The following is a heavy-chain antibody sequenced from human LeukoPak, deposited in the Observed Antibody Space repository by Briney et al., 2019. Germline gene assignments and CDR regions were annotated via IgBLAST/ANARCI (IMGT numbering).Heavy chain of an antibody. J-gene: IGHJ3*02. V-gene: IGHV3-64*01. CDR1: GFTFSSYA. Sequence: GGSLRLSCAASGFTFSSYAMHWVRQAPGKGLEYVSAISSNGGSTYYANSVKGRFTISRDNAKNSLYLQMNSLRAEDTAVYYCASGNYDILGDAYIWGQGTMVTVSS. D-gene: IGHD3-9*01. CDR3: ASGNYDILGDAYI. CDR2: ISSNGGST.